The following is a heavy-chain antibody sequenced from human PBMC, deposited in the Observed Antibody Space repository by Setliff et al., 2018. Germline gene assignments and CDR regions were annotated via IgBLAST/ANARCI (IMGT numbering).Heavy chain of an antibody. CDR1: RFTFSNYA. J-gene: IGHJ4*02. V-gene: IGHV3-23*01. Sequence: SCAASRFTFSNYAMSWVRQAPGKGLEWVSAISASGRTIYYADSVKGRFTISRDNAKNTLYLQMNSLRAEDTAVYYCARAHSSTLSVHDYWGQGTLVTVSS. CDR3: ARAHSSTLSVHDY. CDR2: ISASGRTI. D-gene: IGHD2-2*01.